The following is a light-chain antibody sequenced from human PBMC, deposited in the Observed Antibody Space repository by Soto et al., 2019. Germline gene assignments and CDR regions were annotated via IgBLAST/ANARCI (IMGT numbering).Light chain of an antibody. CDR2: SAN. V-gene: IGKV1-17*03. Sequence: DVQMTQSPSDMSASVGDRVTITCRASQDISNFLVWFQQRPGKVPKRLMYSANRLESGVPSRFRGSGSGTEFTLTISSLQPEDFETYYCLQHKSYPRTFGQGTKVDIK. J-gene: IGKJ1*01. CDR3: LQHKSYPRT. CDR1: QDISNF.